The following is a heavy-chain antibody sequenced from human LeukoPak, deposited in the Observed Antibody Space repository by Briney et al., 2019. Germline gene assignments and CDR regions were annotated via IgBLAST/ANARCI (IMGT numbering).Heavy chain of an antibody. V-gene: IGHV3-30*02. CDR3: AKSRVVYGSGSYYLDY. Sequence: GGSLRLSCAASGFTFSSYGMHWVRQAPGKGLEWVAFIRYDGSNKYYADSVKGRFTISRDNSKNTLYLQMNSLRAEDTAVYYCAKSRVVYGSGSYYLDYWGQGTLVTVSS. D-gene: IGHD3-10*01. CDR2: IRYDGSNK. CDR1: GFTFSSYG. J-gene: IGHJ4*02.